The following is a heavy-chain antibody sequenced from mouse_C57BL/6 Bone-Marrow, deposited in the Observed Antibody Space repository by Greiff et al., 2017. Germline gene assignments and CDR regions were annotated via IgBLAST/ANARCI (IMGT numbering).Heavy chain of an antibody. CDR3: ARNTRYYYGSRYQDYAMDY. J-gene: IGHJ4*01. Sequence: VQLVESGPGLVQPSQSLSITCTVSGFSLTSYGVHWVRQSPGKGLEWLGVIWSGGSTDYNAAFISRLSISKDNSKRQVFFKMNSLQADDTTIYYCARNTRYYYGSRYQDYAMDYWGQGTSVTVSS. CDR1: GFSLTSYG. V-gene: IGHV2-2*01. CDR2: IWSGGST. D-gene: IGHD1-1*01.